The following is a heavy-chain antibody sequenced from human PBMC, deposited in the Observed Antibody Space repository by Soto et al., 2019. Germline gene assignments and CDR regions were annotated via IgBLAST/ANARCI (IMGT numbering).Heavy chain of an antibody. Sequence: QVQLQESGPGLVKPSETLSLTCTVSGASINSHYWTWIRQPPGKGLEWIGSIYFSGSTNYSPSLKGRVTISVDRSKSQFSLTLSSVTAADTAMYYCARELSYGMDVWGQGTTVIVSS. J-gene: IGHJ6*02. V-gene: IGHV4-59*11. CDR3: ARELSYGMDV. CDR1: GASINSHY. CDR2: IYFSGST.